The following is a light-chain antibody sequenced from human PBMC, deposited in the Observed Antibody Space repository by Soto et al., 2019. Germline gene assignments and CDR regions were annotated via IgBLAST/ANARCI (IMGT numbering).Light chain of an antibody. Sequence: HSVLTQPPSVSGAPGQRGTISCTRSSSNIGAGYDVHWYQQLPGTAPKLLIYGNSNRPSGVPDRFSGSKSGTSASLAITGLQAEDEADYYCQSYDSSLSGSGVFGTGTKVTV. CDR1: SSNIGAGYD. J-gene: IGLJ1*01. CDR2: GNS. V-gene: IGLV1-40*01. CDR3: QSYDSSLSGSGV.